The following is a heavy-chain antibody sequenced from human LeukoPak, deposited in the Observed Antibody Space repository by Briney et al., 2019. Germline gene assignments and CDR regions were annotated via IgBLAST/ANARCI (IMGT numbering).Heavy chain of an antibody. CDR2: IYPGDSDT. J-gene: IGHJ6*02. Sequence: GESLKISCKGSGYRFTDYWIGWVRQMPGKGLEWMGIIYPGDSDTRYSPSFQGQVTISADKSINTAHLQWSSLKASDTAMYYCARGADGTTPDYYYFGLDVWGQGTTVRVSS. D-gene: IGHD1-7*01. CDR1: GYRFTDYW. CDR3: ARGADGTTPDYYYFGLDV. V-gene: IGHV5-51*01.